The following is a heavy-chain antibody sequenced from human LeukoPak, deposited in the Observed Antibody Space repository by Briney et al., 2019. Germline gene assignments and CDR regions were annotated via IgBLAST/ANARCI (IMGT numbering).Heavy chain of an antibody. CDR1: GFTFSGSA. V-gene: IGHV3-73*01. CDR2: IGSKANSYAT. D-gene: IGHD2-2*01. J-gene: IGHJ6*03. CDR3: KGAYCSSTSCSTMDV. Sequence: GGSLRLSCAASGFTFSGSAMHWVRQASGKGLEWVGRIGSKANSYATAYAASVKGRFTISRDGSKNTAYLQMNSLKTEDTAVYYCKGAYCSSTSCSTMDVWGKGTTVTVSS.